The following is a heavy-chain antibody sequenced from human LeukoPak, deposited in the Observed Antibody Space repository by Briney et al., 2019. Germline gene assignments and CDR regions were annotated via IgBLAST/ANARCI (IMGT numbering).Heavy chain of an antibody. CDR3: AKDAAGPEY. CDR1: GFSFSSDG. CDR2: IWFDGSNK. Sequence: GGSLRLSCAAAGFSFSSDGMHWVRQAPGKGLEWVADIWFDGSNKYYADSVKGRFTISRDNSRNTLYLQMNSLRAEDTAVYYCAKDAAGPEYWGQGTLVTVSS. V-gene: IGHV3-33*06. D-gene: IGHD6-13*01. J-gene: IGHJ4*02.